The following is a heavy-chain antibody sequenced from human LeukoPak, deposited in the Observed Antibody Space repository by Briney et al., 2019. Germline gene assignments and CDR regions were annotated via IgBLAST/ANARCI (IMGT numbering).Heavy chain of an antibody. Sequence: PSETLSLTCTVSGGSISSGSYYWGWIRQPPGKGLEWIGTIYYSGSTYYNPSLKSRVTIFVDTSNNQFSLKLSSVTAADTAVYYCARQRDTARTNPCFDYWGQGTLVTVSS. J-gene: IGHJ4*02. CDR3: ARQRDTARTNPCFDY. CDR2: IYYSGST. D-gene: IGHD5-18*01. V-gene: IGHV4-39*01. CDR1: GGSISSGSYY.